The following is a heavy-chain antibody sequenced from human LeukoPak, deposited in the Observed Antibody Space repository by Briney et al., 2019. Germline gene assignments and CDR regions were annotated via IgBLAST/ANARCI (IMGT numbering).Heavy chain of an antibody. CDR2: ISAYNGNT. Sequence: GASVKVSCKASGYTFISYGISWVRQAPGQGLEWMGWISAYNGNTNYAQKFQGRVTMTTDTSTSTAYMELRSLKFDDTAVYYCARGNDGYNMDYWGQGTLVTVSS. CDR3: ARGNDGYNMDY. D-gene: IGHD5-24*01. J-gene: IGHJ4*02. V-gene: IGHV1-18*01. CDR1: GYTFISYG.